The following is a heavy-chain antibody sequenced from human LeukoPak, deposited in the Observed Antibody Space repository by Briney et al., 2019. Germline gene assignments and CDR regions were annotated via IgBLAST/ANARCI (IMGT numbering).Heavy chain of an antibody. Sequence: ASVKVSCKASGYTFTSYGISWVRQAPGQGLEWMGWISAYNGNTNYAQKLQGRVTMTTDTSTSTAYMELRSLRSDDTAVYYCARDGERKLLWFGESSEYYFDYWGQGTLVTVSS. D-gene: IGHD3-10*01. CDR3: ARDGERKLLWFGESSEYYFDY. V-gene: IGHV1-18*01. CDR2: ISAYNGNT. CDR1: GYTFTSYG. J-gene: IGHJ4*02.